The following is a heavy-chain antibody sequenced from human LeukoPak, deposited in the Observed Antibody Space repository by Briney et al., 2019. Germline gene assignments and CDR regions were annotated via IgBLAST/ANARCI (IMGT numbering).Heavy chain of an antibody. CDR1: GFTVSSNY. Sequence: GGSLRLSCAASGFTVSSNYMSWVRQAPGKGLEWVSVIYSGGSTYYADSVKGRFTISRDNSKNTLYLQMNSLRAEDTAVYYCASVSGSYRTPYYSMVVCGPGTTVTDSS. D-gene: IGHD3-16*02. CDR2: IYSGGST. V-gene: IGHV3-53*01. CDR3: ASVSGSYRTPYYSMVV. J-gene: IGHJ6*03.